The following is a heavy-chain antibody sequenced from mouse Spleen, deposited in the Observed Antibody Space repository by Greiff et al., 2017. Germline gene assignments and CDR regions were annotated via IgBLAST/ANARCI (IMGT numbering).Heavy chain of an antibody. CDR1: GYTFTDYE. Sequence: QVQLQQSGAELVRPGASVTLSCKASGYTFTDYEMHWVKQTPVHGLEWIGAIDPETGGTAYNQKFKGKATLTADKSSSTAYMELRSLTSEDSAVYYCTRDGYYGYWGQGTTLTVSS. V-gene: IGHV1-15*01. CDR3: TRDGYYGY. CDR2: IDPETGGT. D-gene: IGHD2-3*01. J-gene: IGHJ2*01.